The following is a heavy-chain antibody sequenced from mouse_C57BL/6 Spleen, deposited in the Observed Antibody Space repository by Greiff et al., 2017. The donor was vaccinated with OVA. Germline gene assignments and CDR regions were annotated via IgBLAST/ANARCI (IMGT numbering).Heavy chain of an antibody. V-gene: IGHV5-4*01. CDR1: GFTFSSYA. J-gene: IGHJ4*01. CDR3: AREYDAMDY. CDR2: ISDGGSYT. Sequence: EVKVVESGGGLVKPGGSLKISCAASGFTFSSYAMNWVRQTPEKRLEWVATISDGGSYTNYPDNVKCRFTISRDNAKNNLYLQMSHLKSEDTAMYYCAREYDAMDYWGQGTSVTVSS.